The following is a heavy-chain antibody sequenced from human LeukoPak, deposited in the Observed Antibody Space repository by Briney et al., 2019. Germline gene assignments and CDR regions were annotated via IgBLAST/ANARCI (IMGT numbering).Heavy chain of an antibody. CDR2: IFPGDSET. Sequence: GESLKISCKGSGYSFTRYWIGWVRQLPGKGLEWMVFIFPGDSETRYSPSFLGQVTISADQSISTAYLHWSSLKASDTAMYYCAKHITSGSYYPYAFDIWGQGTIVTVSA. CDR1: GYSFTRYW. CDR3: AKHITSGSYYPYAFDI. J-gene: IGHJ3*02. D-gene: IGHD1-26*01. V-gene: IGHV5-51*01.